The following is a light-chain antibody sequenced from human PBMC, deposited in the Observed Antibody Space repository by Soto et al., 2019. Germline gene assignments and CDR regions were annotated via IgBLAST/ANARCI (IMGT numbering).Light chain of an antibody. J-gene: IGKJ3*01. Sequence: DIQMTQSPSSLSAIVGDRVTITCRASQGISTYLAWYQQKPGKAPKLLIYAASTLQSGVPSRFSGSGSGIEFTLTISSLQPEDFATYYCQRPGVFGPGTKVDIK. CDR1: QGISTY. CDR3: QRPGV. CDR2: AAS. V-gene: IGKV1-9*01.